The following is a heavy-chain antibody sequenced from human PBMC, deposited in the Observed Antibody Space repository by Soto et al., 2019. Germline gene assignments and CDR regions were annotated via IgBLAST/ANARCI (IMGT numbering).Heavy chain of an antibody. CDR2: IYSGGST. V-gene: IGHV3-53*01. CDR3: ARGHSTSLTAYYYYAMDV. Sequence: EVQLVESGGGLIQPGGSLRLSCAASGFTVSSNYMSWVRQAPGKGLEWVSVIYSGGSTYYADSVKGRFTISRDNSNNTLYLHMNSLRAEDTAVYYCARGHSTSLTAYYYYAMDVWDQGTTVTVSS. CDR1: GFTVSSNY. D-gene: IGHD6-6*01. J-gene: IGHJ6*02.